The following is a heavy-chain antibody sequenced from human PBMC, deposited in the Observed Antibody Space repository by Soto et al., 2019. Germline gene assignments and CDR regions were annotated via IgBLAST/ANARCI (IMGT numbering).Heavy chain of an antibody. J-gene: IGHJ5*02. CDR1: GYTFTSYY. CDR2: INPSGGSA. Sequence: QEQLVQSGAEVKKPGASVKVSCKASGYTFTSYYIHWVRQAPGQGLEWMGIINPSGGSATYTQKFQDRVTMTRDTSTSTVYMELSSLRSGDTAVYYCATDRGWFDPWGQGTLVTVSS. V-gene: IGHV1-46*01. CDR3: ATDRGWFDP.